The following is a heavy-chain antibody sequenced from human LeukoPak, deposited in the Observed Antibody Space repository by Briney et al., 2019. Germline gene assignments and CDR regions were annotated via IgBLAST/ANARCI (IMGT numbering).Heavy chain of an antibody. V-gene: IGHV3-7*05. J-gene: IGHJ4*02. CDR1: GFTFSRSW. CDR2: IKEDGSAQ. CDR3: ARDAGYDRFDY. Sequence: GGSLRLSCADSGFTFSRSWMTWVRQAPGKGLEWVANIKEDGSAQNYVDSVKGRFTISRDNPKSTLYLEMNSLRAEDTAVYYCARDAGYDRFDYWGQGTLVTVSS. D-gene: IGHD3-22*01.